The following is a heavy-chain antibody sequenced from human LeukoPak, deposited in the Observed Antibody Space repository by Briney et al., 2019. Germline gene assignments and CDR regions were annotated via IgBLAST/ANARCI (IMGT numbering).Heavy chain of an antibody. V-gene: IGHV3-48*03. CDR3: ARDQCGGDCYKLNYYYYYGMDV. D-gene: IGHD2-21*02. CDR2: ISSSGSTI. Sequence: PGGSLRLSCAASGFTFSSYEMNWVRQAPGKGLEWVSYISSSGSTIYYADSVKGRFTISRDNAKNSLYLQMNSLRAEDTAVYYCARDQCGGDCYKLNYYYYYGMDVWGQGTLVTVSS. CDR1: GFTFSSYE. J-gene: IGHJ6*02.